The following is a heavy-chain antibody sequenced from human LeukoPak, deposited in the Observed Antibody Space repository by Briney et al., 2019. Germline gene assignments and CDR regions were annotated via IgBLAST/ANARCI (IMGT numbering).Heavy chain of an antibody. V-gene: IGHV4-38-2*01. CDR2: IYHSGST. CDR3: ARVLRGVIHYFDY. CDR1: GYSISSGYY. Sequence: PSETLSLTCAVSGYSISSGYYWGWIRPPPGKGLEWIGSIYHSGSTYYNPSLKSRVTISVDTSKNQFSLKLSSVTAADTAVYYCARVLRGVIHYFDYWGQGTLVTVSS. D-gene: IGHD3-10*01. J-gene: IGHJ4*02.